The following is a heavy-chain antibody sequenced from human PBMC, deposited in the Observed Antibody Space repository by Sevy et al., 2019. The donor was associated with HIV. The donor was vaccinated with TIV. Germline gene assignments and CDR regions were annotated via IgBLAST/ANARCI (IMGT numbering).Heavy chain of an antibody. J-gene: IGHJ6*02. Sequence: SGPTLVKPTQTLTLTCTFSGFSLSTSGVGVGWIRQPPGKALEWLALIYWNDDKRYSPSLKSRLTITKDTSKNQVVLTMTNMDPVDTATYYCAHGVLRFLRYYYPSSGDYGMDVWGQGTTVTVSS. CDR1: GFSLSTSGVG. CDR2: IYWNDDK. D-gene: IGHD3-3*01. CDR3: AHGVLRFLRYYYPSSGDYGMDV. V-gene: IGHV2-5*01.